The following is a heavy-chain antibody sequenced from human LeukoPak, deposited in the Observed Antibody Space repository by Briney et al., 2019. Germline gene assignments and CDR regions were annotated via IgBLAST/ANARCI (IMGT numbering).Heavy chain of an antibody. CDR2: IYSGGST. J-gene: IGHJ4*02. Sequence: GGSLRLFCAASGFTVSSNYMSWVRQAPGKGLEWVSVIYSGGSTYYADSVKGRFTISRDNSKNTLYLQMNSLRAEDTAVYYCARDYGDYGGPVDYWGQGTLVTVSS. D-gene: IGHD4-17*01. CDR1: GFTVSSNY. CDR3: ARDYGDYGGPVDY. V-gene: IGHV3-53*01.